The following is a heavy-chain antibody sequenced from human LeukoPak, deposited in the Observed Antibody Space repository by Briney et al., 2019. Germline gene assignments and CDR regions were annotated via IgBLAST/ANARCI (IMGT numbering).Heavy chain of an antibody. CDR3: ARSTDWNYRQSYFDY. CDR2: ISWNSGRI. V-gene: IGHV3-9*01. Sequence: GRSLRLSCVASGFTFDNYAMHWVRHAPGKGREWVSGISWNSGRIDYADSVKGRFTISRDNAKNSLYLQMNSLRAEDTAVYYCARSTDWNYRQSYFDYCGQGTLVTVSS. J-gene: IGHJ4*02. D-gene: IGHD1-7*01. CDR1: GFTFDNYA.